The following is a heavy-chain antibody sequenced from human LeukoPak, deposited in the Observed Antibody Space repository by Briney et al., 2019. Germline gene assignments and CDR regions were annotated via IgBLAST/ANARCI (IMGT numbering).Heavy chain of an antibody. Sequence: PGGSLRLSCAASGFTFSSYGMHWVRQAPGKGLEWVAVISYDGTNKYYVDSVKGRFTISRDNSKNTLYPQMNSLRAEDTAVYYCAKRGDCSSISCSTYGIDYWGQGTLVTVSS. CDR2: ISYDGTNK. D-gene: IGHD2-2*02. CDR1: GFTFSSYG. J-gene: IGHJ4*02. V-gene: IGHV3-30*18. CDR3: AKRGDCSSISCSTYGIDY.